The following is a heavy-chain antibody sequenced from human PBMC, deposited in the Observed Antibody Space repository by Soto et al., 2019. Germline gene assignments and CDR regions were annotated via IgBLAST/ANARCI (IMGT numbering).Heavy chain of an antibody. CDR3: AKSYYGDYDHRILFDN. CDR1: GFPFSGYA. D-gene: IGHD4-17*01. J-gene: IGHJ4*02. V-gene: IGHV3-23*01. CDR2: ISGSGSSR. Sequence: PGGSLRLSCAASGFPFSGYAIHWVRQAPGKGLEWVSIISGSGSSRNYADSVKGRFTISRDNSRDTVFLQMNSLRAEDTAVYYCAKSYYGDYDHRILFDNWGQGTLVTVSS.